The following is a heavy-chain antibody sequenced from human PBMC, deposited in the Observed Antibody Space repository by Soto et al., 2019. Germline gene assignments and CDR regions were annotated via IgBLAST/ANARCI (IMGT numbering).Heavy chain of an antibody. CDR2: IIPLFGTT. D-gene: IGHD5-18*01. Sequence: QVQLVQSGAEVKKPGSSVTVSCKASGGSFSSYTFSWVRRAPGRRLEWMGGIIPLFGTTNYAQRFQGRVTITADKSTSTAYMEVSSLKSEDTAVYYCVRGIRSGYSYGPIDSWGQGTLVTVSS. CDR3: VRGIRSGYSYGPIDS. CDR1: GGSFSSYT. J-gene: IGHJ4*02. V-gene: IGHV1-69*06.